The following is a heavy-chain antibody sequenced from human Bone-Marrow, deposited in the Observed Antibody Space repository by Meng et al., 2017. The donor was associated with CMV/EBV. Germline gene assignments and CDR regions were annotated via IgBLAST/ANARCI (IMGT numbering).Heavy chain of an antibody. J-gene: IGHJ6*02. D-gene: IGHD2-2*01. Sequence: TFSSYGMHWVRQAPGKGLEWVAVIWYDGSNKYYADSVKGRFTISRDNSKNTLYLQMNSLRAEDTAVYYCAKDQVVPAARFHYYGMDVWGQGTTVTVSS. CDR1: TFSSYG. CDR3: AKDQVVPAARFHYYGMDV. CDR2: IWYDGSNK. V-gene: IGHV3-33*06.